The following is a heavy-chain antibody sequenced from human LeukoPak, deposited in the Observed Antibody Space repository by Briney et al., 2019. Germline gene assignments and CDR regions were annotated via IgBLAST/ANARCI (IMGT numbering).Heavy chain of an antibody. D-gene: IGHD4-17*01. CDR3: ARPEEHGDYVHDAFDI. V-gene: IGHV5-51*01. Sequence: GESLKISCKASGYRFTSYWIGWVRQMPGKGLEWMGIIYPSDSDTRYSPSFQGQVTISADKSISTAYLQWSSLKASDTAMYYCARPEEHGDYVHDAFDIWGQGTMVTVSS. J-gene: IGHJ3*02. CDR1: GYRFTSYW. CDR2: IYPSDSDT.